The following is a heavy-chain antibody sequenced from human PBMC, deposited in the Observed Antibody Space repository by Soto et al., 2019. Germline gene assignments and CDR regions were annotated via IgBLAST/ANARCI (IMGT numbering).Heavy chain of an antibody. Sequence: PGGSLRLSCAASGFTFSGYSMNWVRQSPGKGLEWVSSISSSSSYIYYADSVKGRFTISRANAKNSLYLQMNSLRAEDTAVYYCARVAAIAAAGPQFDYWGQGTLVTVSS. CDR2: ISSSSSYI. CDR3: ARVAAIAAAGPQFDY. J-gene: IGHJ4*02. D-gene: IGHD6-13*01. V-gene: IGHV3-21*01. CDR1: GFTFSGYS.